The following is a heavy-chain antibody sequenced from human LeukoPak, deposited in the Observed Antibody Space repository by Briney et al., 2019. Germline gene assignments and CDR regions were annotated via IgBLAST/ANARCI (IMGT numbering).Heavy chain of an antibody. CDR2: IIPVLGIA. Sequence: ASVKVSCKASGGTFSSYAISWVRQAPGQGLEWMGRIIPVLGIANYAQKFQGRVTMTRDTSTSTVYMELSSLRSEDTAVYYCAREGWLDYWGQGTLVTVSS. CDR3: AREGWLDY. D-gene: IGHD5-24*01. V-gene: IGHV1-69*04. CDR1: GGTFSSYA. J-gene: IGHJ4*02.